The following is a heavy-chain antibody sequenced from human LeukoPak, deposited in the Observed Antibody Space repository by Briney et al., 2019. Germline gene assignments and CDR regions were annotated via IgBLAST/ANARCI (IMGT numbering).Heavy chain of an antibody. CDR2: INHSGST. D-gene: IGHD6-13*01. V-gene: IGHV4-34*01. CDR3: ARGSVISRLYSSSWYPPRYGMDV. J-gene: IGHJ6*02. CDR1: GGSFSGYY. Sequence: SETLSLTCAVYGGSFSGYYWSWIRQPPGKGLEWIGEINHSGSTNYNPSLKSRVTISVDTSKNQFSLKLSSVTAADTAVYYCARGSVISRLYSSSWYPPRYGMDVWGQGTTVTVSS.